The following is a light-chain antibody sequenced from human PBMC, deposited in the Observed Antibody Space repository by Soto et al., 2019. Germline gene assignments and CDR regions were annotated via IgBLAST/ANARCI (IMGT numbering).Light chain of an antibody. V-gene: IGLV2-8*01. CDR1: SSDVGGYNY. CDR3: RSFAGNNYVV. CDR2: EVS. J-gene: IGLJ2*01. Sequence: QSALTQPPSASGSPGQSVTISCTGTSSDVGGYNYVSWYQQHPGKAPKLMISEVSKRPSGVPDRFSGSKSGNTASLTVSGLQAEEEADYCCRSFAGNNYVVFGGGTKLTVL.